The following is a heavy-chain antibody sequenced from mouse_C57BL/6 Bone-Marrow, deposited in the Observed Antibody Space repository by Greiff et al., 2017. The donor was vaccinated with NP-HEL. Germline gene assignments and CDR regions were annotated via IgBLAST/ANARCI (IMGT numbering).Heavy chain of an antibody. V-gene: IGHV1-64*01. Sequence: VQLQQSGAELVKPGASVKLSCKASGYTFTSYWMHWVKQRPGQGLEWIGMIHPNSGSTNYNEKFKSKATLTVDKSSSTAYMQLSSLTSEGSAVYYCARWPHYYGSSYEYFDVWGTGTTVTVSS. CDR2: IHPNSGST. J-gene: IGHJ1*03. CDR1: GYTFTSYW. CDR3: ARWPHYYGSSYEYFDV. D-gene: IGHD1-1*01.